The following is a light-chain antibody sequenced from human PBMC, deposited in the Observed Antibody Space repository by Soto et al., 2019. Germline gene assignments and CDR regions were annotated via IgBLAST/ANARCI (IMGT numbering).Light chain of an antibody. V-gene: IGLV1-47*01. J-gene: IGLJ3*02. CDR3: SVWDNNLSCRL. CDR2: KTS. CDR1: RSSIGLNY. Sequence: QSVLTQPPSASGTPGQSINISCSGGRSSIGLNYVYWYQQLPGTAPKLLIYKTSERPSGVPDRFSGSKSGTSASLAISGLRSEDEAQYYCSVWDNNLSCRLFGEGTKLTVL.